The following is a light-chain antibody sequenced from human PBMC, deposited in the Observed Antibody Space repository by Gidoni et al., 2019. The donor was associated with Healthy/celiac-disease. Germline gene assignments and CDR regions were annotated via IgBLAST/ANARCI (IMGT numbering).Light chain of an antibody. Sequence: DIQMTQSPSSLSASVGDRVTITCQASQDISNYLNWYQQKPGKAPKLLIYDASNLETGVPSRFSGSGSGTDFTFTISSLQPVDTATYYCQQYDNLPPLTFGPGTKVDIK. J-gene: IGKJ3*01. CDR3: QQYDNLPPLT. CDR2: DAS. V-gene: IGKV1-33*01. CDR1: QDISNY.